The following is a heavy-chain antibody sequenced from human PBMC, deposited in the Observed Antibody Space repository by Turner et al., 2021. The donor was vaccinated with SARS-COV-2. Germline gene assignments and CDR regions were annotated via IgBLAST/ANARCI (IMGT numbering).Heavy chain of an antibody. V-gene: IGHV4-34*01. CDR3: ARGDWGDHVDY. CDR1: GGSFSGYY. Sequence: QVQLQQWGAGLLKPSETLSLTCAVYGGSFSGYYWSWIRQPPGKGLEWIGEINHSGSTNYNPSLKSRVTISVDTSKNQFSLKLSSVTAADTAVYYCARGDWGDHVDYWGQGTLVTVSS. J-gene: IGHJ4*02. D-gene: IGHD7-27*01. CDR2: INHSGST.